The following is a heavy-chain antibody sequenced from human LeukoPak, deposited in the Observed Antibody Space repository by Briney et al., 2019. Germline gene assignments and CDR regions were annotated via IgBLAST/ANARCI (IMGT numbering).Heavy chain of an antibody. V-gene: IGHV3-30*02. CDR2: IRDDGSTR. D-gene: IGHD3-16*01. CDR3: AKVPHSWGLFDS. Sequence: GGPLRLSCAASGFTFSRYGLHWVRQAPGKGLEWVAFIRDDGSTRYYADSVKGRFTVSRDNSKNTLYLQMDSLRTEDTAVYYCAKVPHSWGLFDSWGQGTLVTVSS. J-gene: IGHJ4*02. CDR1: GFTFSRYG.